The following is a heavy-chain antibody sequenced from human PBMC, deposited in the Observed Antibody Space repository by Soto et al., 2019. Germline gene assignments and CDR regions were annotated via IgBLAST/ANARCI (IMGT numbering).Heavy chain of an antibody. D-gene: IGHD5-18*01. Sequence: ESGGGLIQPGGSLRLSCAASGFTVSSNYMSWVRQAPGRGLEWLSVIFAGGGTYYADSVKGRFTISKDNSKNRVYLQMNTLRAGDTAVYYCAGGFSYGYIDHWGQGTPVTVSS. J-gene: IGHJ4*02. CDR2: IFAGGGT. V-gene: IGHV3-53*01. CDR3: AGGFSYGYIDH. CDR1: GFTVSSNY.